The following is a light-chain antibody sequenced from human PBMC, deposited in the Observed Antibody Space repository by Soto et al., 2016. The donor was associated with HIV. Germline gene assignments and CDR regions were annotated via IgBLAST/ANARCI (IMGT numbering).Light chain of an antibody. CDR3: QVWDTTTAV. CDR2: RDT. J-gene: IGLJ2*01. V-gene: IGLV3-9*01. Sequence: SYELTQPLSVSVALGQAATITCVGDNIGSKLVHWYQQKPGQAPALVIYRDTNRPSGIPERFSGSNSWNTATLTISRAQAGDESDYYCQVWDTTTAVFGGGTKLTVL. CDR1: NIGSKL.